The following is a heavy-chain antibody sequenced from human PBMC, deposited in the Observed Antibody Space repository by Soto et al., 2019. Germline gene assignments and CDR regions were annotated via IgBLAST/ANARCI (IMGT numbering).Heavy chain of an antibody. Sequence: PGGSLRLSCGAPGVTFSSYGMHWVRQAPGKGLEWVAVISYDGSNKYYAGSVKGRFTISRDNSKNTLYLQMNSLRAEDTAVYYCAKDAALRWFDYWGQGTLVTVSS. CDR2: ISYDGSNK. CDR1: GVTFSSYG. D-gene: IGHD3-16*01. V-gene: IGHV3-30*18. J-gene: IGHJ4*02. CDR3: AKDAALRWFDY.